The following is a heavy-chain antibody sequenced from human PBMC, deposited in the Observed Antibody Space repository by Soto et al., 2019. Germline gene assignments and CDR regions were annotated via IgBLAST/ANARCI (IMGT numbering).Heavy chain of an antibody. V-gene: IGHV3-23*01. CDR1: GLTFSGYA. J-gene: IGHJ6*03. CDR3: AKNPGISYYYYYMDV. D-gene: IGHD1-20*01. Sequence: GGSLRLSCAASGLTFSGYAMSWVRQAPGKGLEWVSAISGSGGSTYYADSVKGRFTISRDNSKNTLYLQMNSLRAEDTAVYYCAKNPGISYYYYYMDVWGKGTTVTVSS. CDR2: ISGSGGST.